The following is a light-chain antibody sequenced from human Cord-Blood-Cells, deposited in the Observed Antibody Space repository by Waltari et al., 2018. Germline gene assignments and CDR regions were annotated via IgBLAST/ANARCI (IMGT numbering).Light chain of an antibody. CDR2: AAS. Sequence: DIQMTQSPSSLSASVGDRVTITCRASQSISSYLNSYQQKPGKAPKLLTYAASTLQSGVPSRFSCSRSGTDFSLTISSLLPDDFATVYCQQSYSTLPITFGPGTKVDIK. CDR1: QSISSY. J-gene: IGKJ3*01. CDR3: QQSYSTLPIT. V-gene: IGKV1-39*01.